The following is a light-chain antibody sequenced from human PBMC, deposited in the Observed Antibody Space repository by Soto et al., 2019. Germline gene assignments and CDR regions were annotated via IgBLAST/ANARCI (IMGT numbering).Light chain of an antibody. CDR2: EVS. Sequence: QSALTQPASVSGSPGQSITISCTGTSSDVGGYNYVSWYQQHPGKAPKLMIYEVSNRPSGVSNRFSGSKSGNTASLTISGLQAEDEADYYCISYTSSSTVVFGGGIKLTVL. CDR1: SSDVGGYNY. CDR3: ISYTSSSTVV. J-gene: IGLJ2*01. V-gene: IGLV2-14*01.